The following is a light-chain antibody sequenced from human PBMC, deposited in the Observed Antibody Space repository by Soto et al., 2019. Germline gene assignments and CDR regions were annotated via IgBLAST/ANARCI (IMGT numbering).Light chain of an antibody. V-gene: IGLV2-14*01. Sequence: QYALTQPASVSGSPGQSITISCTGTSSDVGGYNYVSWYQQHPGKAPKLMIYDVSNRPSGVSNRFSGSKSGNTASATIYGLQAEDEADYYCSSYTSSILLGGGTKLT. J-gene: IGLJ2*01. CDR2: DVS. CDR1: SSDVGGYNY. CDR3: SSYTSSIL.